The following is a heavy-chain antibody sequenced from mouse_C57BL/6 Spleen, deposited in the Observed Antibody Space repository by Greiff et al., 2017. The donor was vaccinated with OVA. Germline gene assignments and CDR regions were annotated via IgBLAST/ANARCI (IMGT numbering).Heavy chain of an antibody. V-gene: IGHV1-64*01. CDR2: IHPNSGST. CDR1: GYTFTSYW. Sequence: QVQLQQPGAELVKPGASVTLSCKASGYTFTSYWMHWVKQRPGQGLEWIGMIHPNSGSTHYNEKFKSKATLTVDKSSSTAYMQLRSLTSEDSAVYSSAKSGISYLYYFDYWGQGTTLTVSS. J-gene: IGHJ2*01. D-gene: IGHD1-1*01. CDR3: AKSGISYLYYFDY.